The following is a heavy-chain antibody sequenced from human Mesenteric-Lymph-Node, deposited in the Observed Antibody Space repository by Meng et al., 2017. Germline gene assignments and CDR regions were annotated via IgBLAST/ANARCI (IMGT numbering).Heavy chain of an antibody. CDR2: ISGSGGST. CDR1: GFTFSNYV. Sequence: GESLKISCAASGFTFSNYVMSWVRQAPGKGLDWVSTISGSGGSTYYADSVKGRFTISRDNSKNTLYLQMNSLRAEDTAVYYCAKTLLRYFDWLLLPPYYFDYWGQGTLVTVSS. V-gene: IGHV3-23*01. D-gene: IGHD3-9*01. J-gene: IGHJ4*02. CDR3: AKTLLRYFDWLLLPPYYFDY.